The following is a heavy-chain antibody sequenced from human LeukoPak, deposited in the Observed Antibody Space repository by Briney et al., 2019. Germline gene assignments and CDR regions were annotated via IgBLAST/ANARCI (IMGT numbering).Heavy chain of an antibody. D-gene: IGHD3-22*01. V-gene: IGHV1-18*01. Sequence: ASVKVSCKASGYTFTSYGISWVRQAPGQGLEWMGRISAYNGNTNYAQKLQGRVTMTTDTSTGTAYMELRSLRSDDTAVYYCARDSRYYYDSSVPFDYWGQGTLVTVSS. CDR2: ISAYNGNT. CDR1: GYTFTSYG. CDR3: ARDSRYYYDSSVPFDY. J-gene: IGHJ4*02.